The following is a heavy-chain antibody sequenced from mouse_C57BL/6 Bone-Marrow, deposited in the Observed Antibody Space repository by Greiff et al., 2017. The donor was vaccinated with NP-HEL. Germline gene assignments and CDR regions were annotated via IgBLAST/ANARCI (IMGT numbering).Heavy chain of an antibody. J-gene: IGHJ1*03. V-gene: IGHV1-72*04. CDR3: ERNYGSSYVGYFDD. D-gene: IGHD1-1*01. Sequence: QVQLQQPGAELVKPGASVKLSCKASGYTFTSYWMHWVKQRPGRGLEWIGRIDPNSGGTKYNEKFKSKATLTVDTSSSTAYLQLSSLTSEDSAVDYCERNYGSSYVGYFDDWGTGTTVTVSS. CDR2: IDPNSGGT. CDR1: GYTFTSYW.